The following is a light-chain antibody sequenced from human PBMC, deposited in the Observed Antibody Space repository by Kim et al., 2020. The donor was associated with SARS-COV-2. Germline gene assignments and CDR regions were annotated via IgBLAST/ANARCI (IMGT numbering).Light chain of an antibody. Sequence: ATINCKSSQSVLYRSSNGNKSYLAGYQQKSGQSPKVLIYWASTRESGVPERFAGSGSGTDFTLTITNVQAEDVAVYYCQQYYGIPTFGQGTKLEI. CDR2: WAS. J-gene: IGKJ2*01. V-gene: IGKV4-1*01. CDR1: QSVLYRSSNGNKSY. CDR3: QQYYGIPT.